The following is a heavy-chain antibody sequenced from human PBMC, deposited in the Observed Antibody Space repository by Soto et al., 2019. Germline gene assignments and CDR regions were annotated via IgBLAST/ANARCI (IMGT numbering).Heavy chain of an antibody. D-gene: IGHD2-8*01. CDR3: ARTANGVFKVAFDI. J-gene: IGHJ3*02. Sequence: QVQLVQSGAEVKKPGSSVKVSCKASGGTFSSYAISWVRQAPGQGLAWMGGINPIFGTANYAQKFQGRVTITADESTSTAYMELSSLRSEDTAVYYCARTANGVFKVAFDIWGQGTMVTVSS. CDR2: INPIFGTA. CDR1: GGTFSSYA. V-gene: IGHV1-69*01.